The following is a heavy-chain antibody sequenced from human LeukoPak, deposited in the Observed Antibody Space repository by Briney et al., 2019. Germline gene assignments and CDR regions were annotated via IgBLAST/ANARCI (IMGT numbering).Heavy chain of an antibody. CDR3: ARGPVGSGSFYGMDV. D-gene: IGHD3-10*01. CDR2: IHPSGNT. Sequence: SDTLSLTCTVPVGSFSSENYYGSWVRQPPGEGLEWIGNIHPSGNTNYNASLKSRVTMSVDTSKNQFSLKLSSVTAADTAVYYCARGPVGSGSFYGMDVWGQGTTVTVSS. CDR1: VGSFSSENYY. J-gene: IGHJ6*02. V-gene: IGHV4-61*01.